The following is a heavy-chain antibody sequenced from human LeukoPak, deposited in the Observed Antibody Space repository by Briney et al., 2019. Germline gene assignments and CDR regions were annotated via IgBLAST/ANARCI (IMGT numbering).Heavy chain of an antibody. J-gene: IGHJ3*02. CDR2: IYSGGST. Sequence: PGGSLRLSCAASGFIVSSNYMSCVRQAPGKGLEWVSIIYSGGSTYYADSVKGRFTISRDNSKNTLYLQVNSLRAEDTAVYYCARHLSGDDIWGQGTMVTVSS. CDR1: GFIVSSNY. CDR3: ARHLSGDDI. V-gene: IGHV3-53*01. D-gene: IGHD4-17*01.